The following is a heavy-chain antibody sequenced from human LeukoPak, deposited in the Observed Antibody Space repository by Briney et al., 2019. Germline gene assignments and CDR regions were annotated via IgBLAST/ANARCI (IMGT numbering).Heavy chain of an antibody. CDR2: IYPGDSDT. Sequence: GESLKISCKASGYSFNIYWIGWVRQMPGRGLEWMGIIYPGDSDTRYSPSFQGQVTISADKSTSTAFLQWSSLKASDTAMYYCARHAASSRTYTTLLDYWGQGTLVTVSS. CDR1: GYSFNIYW. D-gene: IGHD2-2*01. V-gene: IGHV5-51*01. CDR3: ARHAASSRTYTTLLDY. J-gene: IGHJ4*02.